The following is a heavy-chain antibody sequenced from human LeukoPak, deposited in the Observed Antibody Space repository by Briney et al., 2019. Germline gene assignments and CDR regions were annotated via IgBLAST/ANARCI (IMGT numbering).Heavy chain of an antibody. CDR2: ISAYNGYT. CDR1: GYTFTNYG. Sequence: SVKVSCKASGYTFTNYGISWVRQAPGQGLEWMGWISAYNGYTDYAQKLQFRVTMTTDTSTSTAYMELRSLRSEDTAVYYCARPPPDSSGWGFDYWGQGTLVTVSS. CDR3: ARPPPDSSGWGFDY. V-gene: IGHV1-18*01. D-gene: IGHD6-19*01. J-gene: IGHJ4*02.